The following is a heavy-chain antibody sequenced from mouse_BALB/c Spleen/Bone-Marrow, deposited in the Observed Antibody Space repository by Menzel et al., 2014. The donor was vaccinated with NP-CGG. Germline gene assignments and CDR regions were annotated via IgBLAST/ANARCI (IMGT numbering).Heavy chain of an antibody. CDR3: ARVYYDDLDY. D-gene: IGHD2-4*01. CDR2: IHPGDGDT. CDR1: GYAFSNFW. Sequence: VQLQQSGAELVRPGSSVKISCKASGYAFSNFWMNWVKQSPGQGLEWIGQIHPGDGDTNNNGKFKGKATLTTDKSSSTAYMQLSSVSSEDSAVYFCARVYYDDLDYWGQGTTLTVSS. J-gene: IGHJ2*01. V-gene: IGHV1-80*01.